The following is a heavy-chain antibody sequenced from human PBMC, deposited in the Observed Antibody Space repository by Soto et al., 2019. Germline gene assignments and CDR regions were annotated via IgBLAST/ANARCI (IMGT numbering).Heavy chain of an antibody. CDR3: ARGLRVTLFDY. D-gene: IGHD4-4*01. Sequence: KTSETLSLTCTVSGGTISSYYWSWIRQPPGKGLEWIGYIYYSGSTNYNPSLKSRVTISVDTSKNQFSLKLSSVTAADTAVYYCARGLRVTLFDYWGQGTLVTVSS. CDR2: IYYSGST. V-gene: IGHV4-59*01. J-gene: IGHJ4*02. CDR1: GGTISSYY.